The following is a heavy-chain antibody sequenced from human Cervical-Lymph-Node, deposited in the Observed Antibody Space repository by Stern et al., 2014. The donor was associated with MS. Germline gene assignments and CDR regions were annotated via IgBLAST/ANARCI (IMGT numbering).Heavy chain of an antibody. CDR1: GGSLRSYY. V-gene: IGHV4-59*01. D-gene: IGHD2-15*01. CDR2: IYHTGIV. CDR3: AREGEYCSGSRCYPFLDY. J-gene: IGHJ4*02. Sequence: QVQLQESGPGLVKPSETLSLTCTVSGGSLRSYYWNWIRQAPGKGLEWLGFIYHTGIVNYNPSLSSRVAMSVDTSKNQFSLTVSSVTAADTAVYYCAREGEYCSGSRCYPFLDYWGQGTLVTVSS.